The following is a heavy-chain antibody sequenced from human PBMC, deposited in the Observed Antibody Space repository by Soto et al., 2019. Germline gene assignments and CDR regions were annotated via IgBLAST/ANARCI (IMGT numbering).Heavy chain of an antibody. D-gene: IGHD2-2*01. CDR1: GFTFSSYA. CDR2: ISYDGSNK. J-gene: IGHJ6*02. Sequence: LRLSCAASGFTFSSYAMHWVRQAPGKGLEWVAVISYDGSNKYYADSVKGRFTISRDNSKNTLYLQMNSLRAEDTAVYYCARDPGGRYCSSTSCYSGLAMDVWGQGTTVTVSS. V-gene: IGHV3-30-3*01. CDR3: ARDPGGRYCSSTSCYSGLAMDV.